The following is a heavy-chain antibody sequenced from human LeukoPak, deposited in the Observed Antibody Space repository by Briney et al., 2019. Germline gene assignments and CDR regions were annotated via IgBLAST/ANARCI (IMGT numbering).Heavy chain of an antibody. J-gene: IGHJ4*02. V-gene: IGHV4-30-4*08. CDR2: IYYSGST. CDR1: GGSISSGDYY. Sequence: PSETLSLTCTVSGGSISSGDYYWSWIRQPPGKGLEWIGYIYYSGSTYYNPSLKSRVTISVDTSKNQFSLKLSSVTAADTAVYYCATHRTGNYLAAFDQWGQGTLVTVSS. D-gene: IGHD4-11*01. CDR3: ATHRTGNYLAAFDQ.